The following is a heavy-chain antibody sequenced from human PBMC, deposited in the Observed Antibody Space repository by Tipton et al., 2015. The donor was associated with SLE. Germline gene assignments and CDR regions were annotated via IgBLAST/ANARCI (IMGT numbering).Heavy chain of an antibody. CDR2: MNPNSGNT. D-gene: IGHD6-13*01. Sequence: QLVQSGPEVKKPGASVKVSCKASGYTFTSYDINWVRQAPGQGLEWMGRMNPNSGNTAYAHNSQGRVTMTRNTSTSTAYMELSSLRSEDTAVYYCARGGSSWRGDFGYWGQGTLVTVSS. J-gene: IGHJ4*02. V-gene: IGHV1-8*01. CDR3: ARGGSSWRGDFGY. CDR1: GYTFTSYD.